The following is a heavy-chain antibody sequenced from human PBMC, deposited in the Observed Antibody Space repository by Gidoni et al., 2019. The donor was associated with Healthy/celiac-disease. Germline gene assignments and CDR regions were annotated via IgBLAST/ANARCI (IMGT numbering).Heavy chain of an antibody. Sequence: QVQLVESGGGVVQPGRSLRLSCAASGFTFSSYGMHWVRQAPGKGLEWVAVIWYDGSNKYYADSVKGRFTISRDNSKNTLYLQMNSLRAEDTAVYYCARAGFIAAAGTDYYYYYGMDVWGQGTTVTVSS. CDR3: ARAGFIAAAGTDYYYYYGMDV. D-gene: IGHD6-13*01. CDR2: IWYDGSNK. J-gene: IGHJ6*02. CDR1: GFTFSSYG. V-gene: IGHV3-33*01.